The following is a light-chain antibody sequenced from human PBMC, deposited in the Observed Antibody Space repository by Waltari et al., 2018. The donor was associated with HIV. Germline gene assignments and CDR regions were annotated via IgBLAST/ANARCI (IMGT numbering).Light chain of an antibody. CDR3: QSYDSSLSGSV. V-gene: IGLV1-40*01. J-gene: IGLJ3*02. CDR1: SSNIGARFD. CDR2: GNN. Sequence: QSVLTQPPSVSGAPGQRVTIPCTGSSSNIGARFDLHWYQQLPGTAPKLLIYGNNNRPSGVPDRFSGSKSGTSASLAITGLQAEDEADYYCQSYDSSLSGSVFGGGTKLTVL.